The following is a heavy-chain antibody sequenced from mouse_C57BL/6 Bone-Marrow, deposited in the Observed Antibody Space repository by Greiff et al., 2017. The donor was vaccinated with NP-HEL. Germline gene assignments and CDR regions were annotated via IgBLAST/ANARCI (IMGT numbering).Heavy chain of an antibody. Sequence: EVQLQQSGTVLARPGASVKMSCKTSGYTFTSYWMHWVKQRPGQGLEWRGAIYPGNSDTSYNQKFKGKAKLTAVTSASTAYMELSSLTNEDSAVYYCTYGNYYYAMDYWGQGTSVTVSS. CDR3: TYGNYYYAMDY. J-gene: IGHJ4*01. D-gene: IGHD2-1*01. CDR1: GYTFTSYW. V-gene: IGHV1-5*01. CDR2: IYPGNSDT.